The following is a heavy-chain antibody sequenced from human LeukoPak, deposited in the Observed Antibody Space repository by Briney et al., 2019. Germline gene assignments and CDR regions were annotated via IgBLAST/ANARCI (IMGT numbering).Heavy chain of an antibody. CDR1: GFTFSSYA. D-gene: IGHD2-21*02. Sequence: SGGSLRLSCAASGFTFSSYAMSWVRQAPGKGLEWVSAISGSGGSTYYADSVKGRFTISRDNSKNTLYLQMNSLRAEDTAVYYCAKVPCGGDCYTYIDYWGQGTLVTVSS. CDR3: AKVPCGGDCYTYIDY. V-gene: IGHV3-23*01. CDR2: ISGSGGST. J-gene: IGHJ4*02.